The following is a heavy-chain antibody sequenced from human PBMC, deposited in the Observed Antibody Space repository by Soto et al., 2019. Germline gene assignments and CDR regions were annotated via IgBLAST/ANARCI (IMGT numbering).Heavy chain of an antibody. J-gene: IGHJ6*02. CDR1: GDSIISSNYY. CDR2: MYYSGST. CDR3: ARIVVIPAAPDYYNYYGVDV. D-gene: IGHD2-2*01. V-gene: IGHV4-39*01. Sequence: QLQLQESGPGLVKPSETLSLTCTVSGDSIISSNYYWAWIRQSPGKGLEWIGNMYYSGSTYYNLSLKSQVTMSVDTSKNQFSLKISSVTAADTSVYYCARIVVIPAAPDYYNYYGVDVWGQGTTVTVSS.